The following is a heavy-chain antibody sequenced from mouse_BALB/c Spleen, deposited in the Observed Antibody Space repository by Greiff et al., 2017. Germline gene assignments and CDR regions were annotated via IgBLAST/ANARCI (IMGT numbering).Heavy chain of an antibody. V-gene: IGHV2-6-5*01. CDR1: VFSLTDYG. J-gene: IGHJ1*01. CDR2: IWGGGST. D-gene: IGHD2-3*01. CDR3: AKHGDGYRWYFDV. Sequence: VKLQESGPGLVAPSQRLSITCTVSVFSLTDYGVSWIRQPPGKGLEWLGVIWGGGSTYYNSALKSRLSIRKDNSKSQVFLKMNSLQTDDTAMYYCAKHGDGYRWYFDVWGAGTTVTVSS.